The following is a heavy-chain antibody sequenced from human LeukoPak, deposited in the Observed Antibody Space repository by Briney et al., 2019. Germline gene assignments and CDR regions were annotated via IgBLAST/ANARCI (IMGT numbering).Heavy chain of an antibody. Sequence: GESLKISCKGSGYSFTSYWIGWVRQMPGKGLEWMGIIYPGGSDTRYSPSFQGQVTISADKSISTAYLQWSSLKASDTAMYYCARLGCSSTSCYGFFDYWGQGTLVTVSS. CDR2: IYPGGSDT. J-gene: IGHJ4*02. CDR3: ARLGCSSTSCYGFFDY. V-gene: IGHV5-51*01. D-gene: IGHD2-2*01. CDR1: GYSFTSYW.